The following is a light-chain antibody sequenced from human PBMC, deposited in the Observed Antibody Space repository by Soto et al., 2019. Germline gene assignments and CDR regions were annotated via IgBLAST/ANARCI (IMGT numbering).Light chain of an antibody. CDR2: NVS. CDR1: SSDIGGYNY. CDR3: SSYTASDTVV. V-gene: IGLV2-14*01. Sequence: QSALTQPASVSGSPGQSITISCTGTSSDIGGYNYVSWYQQYPGKAPKFIIYNVSKRPSGVSSRFSGSKSGNTASLTISGLQAEDEADYYCSSYTASDTVVFGGGTKLTVL. J-gene: IGLJ2*01.